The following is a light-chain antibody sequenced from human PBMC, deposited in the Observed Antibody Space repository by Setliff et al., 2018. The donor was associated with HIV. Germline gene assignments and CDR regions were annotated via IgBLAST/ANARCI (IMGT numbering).Light chain of an antibody. Sequence: QSALTQPASVSGSPGQSITISCTGSSSDIGTYNSVSWYQQYPGKAPKVVIYGVSIRPSGISTRFSGSKSGNTASLTISGLQPADDADYYCASYTTSSAPLVFGSGTKV. V-gene: IGLV2-14*01. CDR2: GVS. CDR1: SSDIGTYNS. CDR3: ASYTTSSAPLV. J-gene: IGLJ1*01.